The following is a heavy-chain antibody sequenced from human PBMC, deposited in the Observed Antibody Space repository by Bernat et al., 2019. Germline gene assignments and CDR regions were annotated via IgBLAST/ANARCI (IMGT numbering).Heavy chain of an antibody. D-gene: IGHD3-10*01. V-gene: IGHV3-30*18. CDR3: AKDGWGDGSGSYSEY. Sequence: QVQLVESGGGVVQPGRSLRLSCAASGFTFSSYGMHWVRQAPGKGLEWVAVISYDGSNKYYADSVKGRFTISRDNSKNTLYLQMNSLRAEDTAVYYCAKDGWGDGSGSYSEYWGQGTLVTVSS. J-gene: IGHJ4*02. CDR2: ISYDGSNK. CDR1: GFTFSSYG.